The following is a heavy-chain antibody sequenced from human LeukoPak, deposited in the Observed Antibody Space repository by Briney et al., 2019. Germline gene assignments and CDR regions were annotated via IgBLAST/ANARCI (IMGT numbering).Heavy chain of an antibody. D-gene: IGHD6-13*01. CDR1: GYTFSSYA. CDR2: ISYDGSNK. CDR3: ARGYSRDAFDI. V-gene: IGHV3-30-3*01. J-gene: IGHJ3*02. Sequence: GRSLRLPCAASGYTFSSYAKHWVRQAPGEGLEWVAVISYDGSNKYYADSVKGRFTISRDNAKNSLYLQMNSLRAEDTALYHCARGYSRDAFDIWGQGTMVTVSS.